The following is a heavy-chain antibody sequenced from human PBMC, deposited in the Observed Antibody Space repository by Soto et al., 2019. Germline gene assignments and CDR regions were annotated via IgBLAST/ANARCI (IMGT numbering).Heavy chain of an antibody. CDR1: GLIRSSSE. Sequence: GGSLRLSCAASGLIRSSSEMNWFRQAPGKGLEWVSYISSSGSPIYYADSVKGRFTISRDNAKNSLFLQMNSLRAEDTSVYYCAAERRWELLWGQGTLVTGSS. CDR2: ISSSGSPI. J-gene: IGHJ4*02. D-gene: IGHD1-26*01. V-gene: IGHV3-48*03. CDR3: AAERRWELL.